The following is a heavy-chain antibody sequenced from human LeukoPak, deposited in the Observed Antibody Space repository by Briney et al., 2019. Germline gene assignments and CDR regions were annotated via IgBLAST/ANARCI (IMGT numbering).Heavy chain of an antibody. CDR3: AKNKGGSSYSVIDY. D-gene: IGHD2-15*01. CDR1: GFTFSSYA. V-gene: IGHV3-23*01. J-gene: IGHJ4*02. Sequence: GGSLRLSCAASGFTFSSYAMSWVRQAPGKGLEWASGFSGSGDSTYYADSVKGRFTISRDNSKNTLYLQMNSLRAEDTALYYCAKNKGGSSYSVIDYWGQGTLVTVSS. CDR2: FSGSGDST.